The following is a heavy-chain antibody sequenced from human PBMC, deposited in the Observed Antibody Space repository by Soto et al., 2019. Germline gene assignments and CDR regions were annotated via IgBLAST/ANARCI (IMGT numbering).Heavy chain of an antibody. CDR3: ARDLSVVVLAARFRWFDP. Sequence: QVQLVESGGGLVKPGGSLRLSCAASGFTFSDYYMSWIRQAPGKGLEWVSYISSSGSTIYYADSVKGRFTISRDNAKNSRYLQMNSLRAVDTAVYYCARDLSVVVLAARFRWFDPWGQGTLVTVSS. CDR2: ISSSGSTI. V-gene: IGHV3-11*01. J-gene: IGHJ5*02. CDR1: GFTFSDYY. D-gene: IGHD2-15*01.